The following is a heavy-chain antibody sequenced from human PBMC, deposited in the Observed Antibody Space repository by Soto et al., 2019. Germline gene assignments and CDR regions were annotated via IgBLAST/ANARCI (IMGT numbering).Heavy chain of an antibody. CDR1: VFTFNNYW. J-gene: IGHJ4*02. Sequence: QTGGSLRLSCAASVFTFNNYWMNWVRQAPGKGLEWVANINQDGSQTNYMDSVKGRFTISRDNAKNSLYLQMNSLRAEDTAVYYCARGTPTPGLDYWGQGTLVTVSS. V-gene: IGHV3-7*03. D-gene: IGHD2-15*01. CDR3: ARGTPTPGLDY. CDR2: INQDGSQT.